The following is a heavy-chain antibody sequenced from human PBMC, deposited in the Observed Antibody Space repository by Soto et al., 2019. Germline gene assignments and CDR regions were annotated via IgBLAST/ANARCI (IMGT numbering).Heavy chain of an antibody. CDR1: GFTFSSYA. J-gene: IGHJ5*02. V-gene: IGHV3-30-3*01. CDR2: ISYDGSNK. Sequence: GGSLRLSCAASGFTFSSYAMHWVRQAPGKGLEWVAVISYDGSNKYYADSVKGRFTISRDNSKNTLYLQMNSLRAEDTAVYYCARDHYDFWRLGNWFDPWGQGTLVTVSS. CDR3: ARDHYDFWRLGNWFDP. D-gene: IGHD3-3*01.